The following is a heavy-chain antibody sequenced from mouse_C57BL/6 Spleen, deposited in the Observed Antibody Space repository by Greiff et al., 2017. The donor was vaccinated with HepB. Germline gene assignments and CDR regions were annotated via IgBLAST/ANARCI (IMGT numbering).Heavy chain of an antibody. V-gene: IGHV5-4*01. CDR2: ISDGGSYT. Sequence: EVHLVESGGGLVKPGGSLKLSCAASGFTFSSYAMSWVRQTPEKRLEWVATISDGGSYTYYPDNVKGRFTISRDNAKNNLYLQMSHLKSEDTAMYYCARPGTDWYFDVWGTGTTVTVSS. CDR3: ARPGTDWYFDV. D-gene: IGHD4-1*01. J-gene: IGHJ1*03. CDR1: GFTFSSYA.